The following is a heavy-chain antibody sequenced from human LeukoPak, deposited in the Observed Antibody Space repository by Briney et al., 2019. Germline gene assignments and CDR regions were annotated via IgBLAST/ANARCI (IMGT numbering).Heavy chain of an antibody. J-gene: IGHJ4*02. V-gene: IGHV4-39*01. Sequence: SETLSLTCTVSGGSIRISNYYWGWIRQPPGKGLEWIASVYYTGTTYYNPSLKSRVTLFVETSKNQFSLRLTSVTAADTAVYYCARNFDSWGQGILVTVSS. CDR3: ARNFDS. CDR2: VYYTGTT. CDR1: GGSIRISNYY.